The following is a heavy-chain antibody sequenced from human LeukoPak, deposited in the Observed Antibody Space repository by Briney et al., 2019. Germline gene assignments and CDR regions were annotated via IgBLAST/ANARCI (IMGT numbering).Heavy chain of an antibody. CDR3: AKDNPVLEY. J-gene: IGHJ4*02. CDR1: GGSISSYY. CDR2: IYYSGST. V-gene: IGHV4-59*01. Sequence: PSETLSLTCTVSGGSISSYYWSWIRQPPGKGLEWIGYIYYSGSTNYNPSLKSRVTISVDTSKNQFSLKLSSVTAADTAVYYCAKDNPVLEYWGQGTLVTVSS. D-gene: IGHD2-15*01.